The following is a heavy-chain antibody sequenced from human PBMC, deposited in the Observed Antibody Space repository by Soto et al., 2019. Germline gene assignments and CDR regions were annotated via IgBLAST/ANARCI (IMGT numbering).Heavy chain of an antibody. V-gene: IGHV1-69*13. CDR1: GDTFSSYS. D-gene: IGHD3-10*01. CDR3: AANSLGGGSQGDV. J-gene: IGHJ6*02. Sequence: SVKVSCKASGDTFSSYSISWVRQAPGQGLEWMGGIVPIFGTTVYAPRLQGRLTITADGPTSTSYMELSGLTFEDTAVYYCAANSLGGGSQGDVWGQGTTVTVSS. CDR2: IVPIFGTT.